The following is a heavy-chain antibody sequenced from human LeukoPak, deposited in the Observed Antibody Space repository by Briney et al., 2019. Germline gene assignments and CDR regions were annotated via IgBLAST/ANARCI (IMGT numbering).Heavy chain of an antibody. J-gene: IGHJ2*01. CDR1: GFTFSSYG. V-gene: IGHV3-30*02. Sequence: QPGGSLRLSCAASGFTFSSYGMHWVRQAPGKGLEWVAFIRYDGSNKYYADSVKGRFTISRDNAKNSLYLQMNSLRAEDTAVYYCARDGGVYWYFDLWGRGTLVTVSS. CDR3: ARDGGVYWYFDL. CDR2: IRYDGSNK. D-gene: IGHD3-16*01.